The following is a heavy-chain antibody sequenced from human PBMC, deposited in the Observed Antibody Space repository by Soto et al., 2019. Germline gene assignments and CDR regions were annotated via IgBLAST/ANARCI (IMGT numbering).Heavy chain of an antibody. CDR2: IYSGGST. V-gene: IGHV3-66*01. Sequence: EVQLVESGGGLVQPGGSLRLSCAASGFTVSSNYMTWVRQAPGKGLEWVSTIYSGGSTYYADSVKGRFTISRDNSKNTLYLQMNSLRAEDTAVYYCAREVHYDILTGYGYFGMDVWGQGTTVTVSS. J-gene: IGHJ6*02. D-gene: IGHD3-9*01. CDR1: GFTVSSNY. CDR3: AREVHYDILTGYGYFGMDV.